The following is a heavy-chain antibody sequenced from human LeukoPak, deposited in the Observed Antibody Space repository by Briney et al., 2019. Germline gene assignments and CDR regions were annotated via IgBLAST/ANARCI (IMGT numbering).Heavy chain of an antibody. Sequence: GGSLRLSCTASGFTFSTYEVNWVRQAPGKGLEWVSYISNSGSSISYADSVKGRFTISRDNAKNSASLQMNSLRVEDTAVYYCESEIYGMDVWGQGTTVTVSS. V-gene: IGHV3-48*03. CDR1: GFTFSTYE. J-gene: IGHJ6*02. CDR3: ESEIYGMDV. CDR2: ISNSGSSI.